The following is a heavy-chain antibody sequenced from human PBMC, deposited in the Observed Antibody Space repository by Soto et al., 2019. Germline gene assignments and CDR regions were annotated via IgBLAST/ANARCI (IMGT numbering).Heavy chain of an antibody. J-gene: IGHJ4*02. CDR2: IYYSGST. CDR3: ARTRDEGRVDY. CDR1: GGSLSSGPYY. V-gene: IGHV4-31*03. Sequence: SDTLSLTCTVSGGSLSSGPYYCCWIRQHPGKGLEWIGYIYYSGSTYYNPSLKSRVTISVDTSKNQFSLKLSSVTAADTAVYYCARTRDEGRVDYWGQGTLVTVSS.